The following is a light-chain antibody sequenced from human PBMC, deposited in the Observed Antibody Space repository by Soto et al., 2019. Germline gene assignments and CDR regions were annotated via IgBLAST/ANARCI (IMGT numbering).Light chain of an antibody. CDR2: TTS. CDR1: QGISGY. CDR3: QQLYIYPLT. J-gene: IGKJ4*01. Sequence: DIQLIQSPSFLSASVGDRVTITCRASQGISGYLAWYQQKPGKAPKLLIYTTSTLQSGVPSRFSGSGSGTEFTLTISSLQPEGFATYYCQQLYIYPLTFGGGTKVDIK. V-gene: IGKV1-9*01.